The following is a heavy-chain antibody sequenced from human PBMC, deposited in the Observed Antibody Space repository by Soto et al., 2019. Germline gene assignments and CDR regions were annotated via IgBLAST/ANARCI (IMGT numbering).Heavy chain of an antibody. CDR3: ARAVEMDTIRYYFDY. Sequence: LSLTCTVSGGSISSYYWSWIRQPPGKGLEWIGYIYYSGSTNYNPSLKSRVTISVDTSKNQFSLKLSSVTAADTAVYYCARAVEMDTIRYYFDYWGQGTLVTVSS. J-gene: IGHJ4*02. V-gene: IGHV4-59*01. CDR2: IYYSGST. CDR1: GGSISSYY. D-gene: IGHD5-18*01.